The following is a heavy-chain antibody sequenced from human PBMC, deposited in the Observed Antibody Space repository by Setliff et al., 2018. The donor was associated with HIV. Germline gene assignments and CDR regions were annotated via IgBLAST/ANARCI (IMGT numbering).Heavy chain of an antibody. Sequence: GGSLRLSCAASGFTFSSYSMNWVRQAPGKGLEWVSSISSSSSYIYYADSVKGRFTISRDNAKNSLYLQMNSLRAEDTAVYYCARAPDIVVVVARNYYYYYMDVWGKGTTVTVSS. CDR3: ARAPDIVVVVARNYYYYYMDV. D-gene: IGHD2-15*01. CDR2: ISSSSSYI. J-gene: IGHJ6*03. V-gene: IGHV3-21*01. CDR1: GFTFSSYS.